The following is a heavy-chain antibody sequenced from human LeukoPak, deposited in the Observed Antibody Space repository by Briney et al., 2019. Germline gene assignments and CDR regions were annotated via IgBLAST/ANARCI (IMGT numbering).Heavy chain of an antibody. CDR1: GGSISSSSYY. Sequence: SETLSLICTVSGGSISSSSYYWGWIRQPPGRGLEWIGSIDYSGSIYYNPSLKSRVTISVDTSKNQFSLKLSSVTAADTAVYYCARRFDYWGQGTLVTVSS. CDR2: IDYSGSI. V-gene: IGHV4-39*01. CDR3: ARRFDY. J-gene: IGHJ4*02.